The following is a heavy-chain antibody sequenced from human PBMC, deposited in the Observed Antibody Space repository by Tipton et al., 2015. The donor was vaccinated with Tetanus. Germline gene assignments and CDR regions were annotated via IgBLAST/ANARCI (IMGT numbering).Heavy chain of an antibody. CDR2: IYKSGNT. CDR1: VGSISSGDYY. V-gene: IGHV4-30-4*01. Sequence: TLSLTCTVSVGSISSGDYYWSWVRQSPGEGLEWIGHIYKSGNTYYKPSLKSRVAISIDASKNQFSLKPNSMTAADTAVYYCARVGYYYYYMDVWGKGTTVTVSS. D-gene: IGHD3-22*01. J-gene: IGHJ6*03. CDR3: ARVGYYYYYMDV.